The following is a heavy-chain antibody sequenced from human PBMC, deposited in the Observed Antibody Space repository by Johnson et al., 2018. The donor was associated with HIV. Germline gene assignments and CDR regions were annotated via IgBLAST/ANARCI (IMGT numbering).Heavy chain of an antibody. V-gene: IGHV3-33*03. Sequence: VQLVEAGGGVAQPGRSLRLSCAASGFTLSSYGMHWVLQAPGKGLEWVAVIWDDGRNKYYADSVKGRFTISRDNSKNTLYLQMTSLGAEDTAVDYCAKGLYNWNYCVRRGAIDAFDIWGQGTMVTVSS. CDR1: GFTLSSYG. CDR2: IWDDGRNK. D-gene: IGHD1-7*01. CDR3: AKGLYNWNYCVRRGAIDAFDI. J-gene: IGHJ3*02.